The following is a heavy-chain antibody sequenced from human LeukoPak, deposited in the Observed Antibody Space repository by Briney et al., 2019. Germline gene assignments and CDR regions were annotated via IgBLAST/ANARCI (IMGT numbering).Heavy chain of an antibody. J-gene: IGHJ6*03. D-gene: IGHD6-19*01. CDR1: GFTFSSYA. CDR2: ISGSGGST. CDR3: AKDSSGRSHIYMDV. Sequence: PGGSLRLSCAASGFTFSSYAMSWVRQAPGKGLEWVSVISGSGGSTYYADSVKGRFTISRDNSKNTMYLQVSSLRAEDTAVYYCAKDSSGRSHIYMDVWGKGTTVTVSS. V-gene: IGHV3-23*01.